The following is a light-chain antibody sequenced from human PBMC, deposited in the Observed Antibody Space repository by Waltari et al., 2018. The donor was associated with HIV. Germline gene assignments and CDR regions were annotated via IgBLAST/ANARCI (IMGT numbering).Light chain of an antibody. V-gene: IGLV2-11*01. CDR2: EVS. J-gene: IGLJ1*01. Sequence: QSALTQPRSVSGSPGQSVTISCTGPSSDIGYFDYVSWYQQYPGKAPKVIIYEVSQRPSGVPDRFTASKSGITASLTISGLQDEDEADYYCCSYAGTYTYVFGTGTTVTVL. CDR1: SSDIGYFDY. CDR3: CSYAGTYTYV.